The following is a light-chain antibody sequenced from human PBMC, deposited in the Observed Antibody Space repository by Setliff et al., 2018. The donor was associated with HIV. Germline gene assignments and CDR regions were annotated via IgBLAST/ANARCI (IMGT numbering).Light chain of an antibody. J-gene: IGLJ2*01. Sequence: QSALTQPASVSGSPGQSITISCTGASSDVGGYNYVSWYQQYPGKAPKLMIYEVSNRPSGVSNRFSASKSGNTASLTISGLQADDEADYYCNSFTSRSNLVLFGGGTKVTVL. CDR2: EVS. V-gene: IGLV2-14*01. CDR1: SSDVGGYNY. CDR3: NSFTSRSNLVL.